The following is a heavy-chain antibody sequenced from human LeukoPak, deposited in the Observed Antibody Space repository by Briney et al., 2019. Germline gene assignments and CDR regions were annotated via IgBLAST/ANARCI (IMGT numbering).Heavy chain of an antibody. D-gene: IGHD6-13*01. CDR2: IRTKSHGGTT. V-gene: IGHV3-49*04. CDR1: GFMFGDYL. Sequence: PGRSLRLSCTTSGFMFGDYLLNWVRQAPGEGLEWIGFIRTKSHGGTTEYAASVKGRFTISRDDSISIAYLQMNSLKSEDTAVYYCTRHQAGYNWFDPWGQGTLVTVSS. J-gene: IGHJ5*02. CDR3: TRHQAGYNWFDP.